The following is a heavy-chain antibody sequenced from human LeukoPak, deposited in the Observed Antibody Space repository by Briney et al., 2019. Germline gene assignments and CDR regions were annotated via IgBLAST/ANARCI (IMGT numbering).Heavy chain of an antibody. CDR2: IYSGGST. D-gene: IGHD6-19*01. V-gene: IGHV3-66*01. CDR3: ARERNLGIAVAGTIFDY. Sequence: GGSLSLSCAVSGFTISSNYMSWVRHAPGKGLEWDSVIYSGGSTYYADSVKGRFTISRDNSKNTLYLQMNSLRAEDTAVYYCARERNLGIAVAGTIFDYWGQGTLVTVSS. CDR1: GFTISSNY. J-gene: IGHJ4*02.